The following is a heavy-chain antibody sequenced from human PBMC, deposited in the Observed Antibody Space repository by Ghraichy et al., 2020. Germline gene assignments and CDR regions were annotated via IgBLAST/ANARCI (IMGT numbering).Heavy chain of an antibody. CDR3: ARGAGYFDWLPLDY. CDR1: GGSISSYY. V-gene: IGHV4-59*01. J-gene: IGHJ4*02. D-gene: IGHD3-9*01. CDR2: IYYSGNT. Sequence: ESLNISCTVSGGSISSYYWSWIRQPPGKGLEWIGYIYYSGNTNYNPSLKSRVTISVDTSKNQFSLKLSSVTAADTALYYCARGAGYFDWLPLDYWGQGTLVTVSS.